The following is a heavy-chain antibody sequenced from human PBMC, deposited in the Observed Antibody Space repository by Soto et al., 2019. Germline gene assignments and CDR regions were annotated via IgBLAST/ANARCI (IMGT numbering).Heavy chain of an antibody. CDR2: INQDGSEK. Sequence: EVQLVESGGGVVQPGGSLRLSCAASGFTFNRYWMKWVRQAPGRGLEWMGNINQDGSEKHYVDSVKGRFTISRDNAKDSVYLQMNSLKAGDTAMYYCARGGYDYSNPFDYWGQGTLVTVSS. CDR1: GFTFNRYW. D-gene: IGHD4-4*01. CDR3: ARGGYDYSNPFDY. V-gene: IGHV3-7*04. J-gene: IGHJ4*02.